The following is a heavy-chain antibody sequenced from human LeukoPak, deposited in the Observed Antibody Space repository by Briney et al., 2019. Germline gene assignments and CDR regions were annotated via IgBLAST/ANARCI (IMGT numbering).Heavy chain of an antibody. CDR3: ANSWVKSFCHASDNSDCYTGLDSLDV. J-gene: IGHJ3*01. CDR2: ITGSGGVT. D-gene: IGHD3-16*01. Sequence: PGGSLRLSCAGSGFTFDDYAINWVRQAPGKGLEWVSAITGSGGVTFYTDSVKDRFTISRDNSKNMVYLQMSSLRADDTAVYFCANSWVKSFCHASDNSDCYTGLDSLDVWGQGTMVTVSS. V-gene: IGHV3-23*01. CDR1: GFTFDDYA.